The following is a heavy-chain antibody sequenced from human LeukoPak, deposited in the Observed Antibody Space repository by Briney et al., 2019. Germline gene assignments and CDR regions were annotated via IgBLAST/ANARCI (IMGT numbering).Heavy chain of an antibody. J-gene: IGHJ5*02. V-gene: IGHV3-7*01. Sequence: PGGSLRLSCAASGFTFSSYWMNWVRQAPGKGLEWVANIKQDGSVKNYVDSVKGRFTISRDNAKNSLFLQMNSLRAGDTAVYYCARDPSGSPVFDPWGQGTLVTVSS. CDR1: GFTFSSYW. D-gene: IGHD3-10*01. CDR2: IKQDGSVK. CDR3: ARDPSGSPVFDP.